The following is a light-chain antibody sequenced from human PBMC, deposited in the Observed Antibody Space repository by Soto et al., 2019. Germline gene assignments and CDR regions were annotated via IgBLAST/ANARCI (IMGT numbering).Light chain of an antibody. V-gene: IGLV1-40*01. CDR3: QSYDSSLSGYV. CDR1: SSNIGAGYD. J-gene: IGLJ1*01. CDR2: GNS. Sequence: VLTQPPSVSGAPGQRVTISCTGSSSNIGAGYDVHWYQQLPGTAPKLLIYGNSNRPSGAPDRFSGSKSGTSASLAITGLQAEDEADYYCQSYDSSLSGYVFGTGTKLTVL.